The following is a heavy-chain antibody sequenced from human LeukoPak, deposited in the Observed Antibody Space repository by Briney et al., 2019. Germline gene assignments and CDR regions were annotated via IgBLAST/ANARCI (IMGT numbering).Heavy chain of an antibody. V-gene: IGHV3-23*01. D-gene: IGHD2-2*01. Sequence: GGSLRLSCAASGFTFSSYAMSWVRQAPGKGLEWVSAITSGGLTFYADSVKGRFTISRDNSINTLYLQMNSLRADDTAVYYCAKPFRDCSSATCYVSFDYWGQGTLVTVSS. CDR2: ITSGGLT. J-gene: IGHJ4*02. CDR1: GFTFSSYA. CDR3: AKPFRDCSSATCYVSFDY.